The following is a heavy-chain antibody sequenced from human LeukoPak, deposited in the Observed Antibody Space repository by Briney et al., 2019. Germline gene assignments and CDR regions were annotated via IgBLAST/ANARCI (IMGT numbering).Heavy chain of an antibody. CDR1: GFTFSSYV. D-gene: IGHD3-10*01. CDR2: ISGSGGNT. J-gene: IGHJ4*02. V-gene: IGHV3-23*01. CDR3: AKDSRYYGSALVDY. Sequence: GGSLRLSCAASGFTFSSYVMSWVRQAPGKGLEWVSGISGSGGNTYYADSVKGRFTISRDNSKNTLYLQMNSLRAEDTAVYYCAKDSRYYGSALVDYWGQGTLVTVSS.